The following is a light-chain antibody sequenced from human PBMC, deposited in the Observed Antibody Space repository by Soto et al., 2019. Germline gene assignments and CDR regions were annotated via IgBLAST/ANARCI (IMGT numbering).Light chain of an antibody. CDR3: QQSYTSPAFT. V-gene: IGKV1-39*01. CDR1: QSIGNF. J-gene: IGKJ3*01. CDR2: AAS. Sequence: DIQMTQSPSSLSASIGDRVSITCRASQSIGNFLNWYQQKPGKVPKLLIYAASNLHSGVPSRFSGSGSGTEFTLTISSLQLEDFAAYYCQQSYTSPAFTFVPGTRVNDK.